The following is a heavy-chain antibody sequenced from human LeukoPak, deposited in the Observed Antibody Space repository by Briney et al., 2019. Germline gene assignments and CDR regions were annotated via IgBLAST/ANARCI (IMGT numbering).Heavy chain of an antibody. Sequence: GGSLRLSCAASGFAFSSYSMSWVRQAPGKGLEWVAVISYDGSNKYYAESVKGRFTTSRDNSKSTLYLQMNSPRAEDTAVYFCAKGQSTYYYDGSPFDYWGQGTLVTVSS. CDR3: AKGQSTYYYDGSPFDY. D-gene: IGHD3-22*01. J-gene: IGHJ4*02. CDR1: GFAFSSYS. CDR2: ISYDGSNK. V-gene: IGHV3-30*18.